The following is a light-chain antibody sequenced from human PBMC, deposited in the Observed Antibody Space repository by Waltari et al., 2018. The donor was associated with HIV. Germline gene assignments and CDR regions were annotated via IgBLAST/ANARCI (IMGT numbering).Light chain of an antibody. J-gene: IGLJ3*02. CDR1: DSNIGNNF. CDR3: ATWDNNLYVGQV. Sequence: QSVLTQPPSLSAAPGQKVTISCSGSDSNIGNNFVSWYQQLPGAAPKLLIYNNDSRPSGISDRFSGSKSGTSATLGITGLQAVDEADYYCATWDNNLYVGQVFGGGTKLTVL. V-gene: IGLV1-51*01. CDR2: NND.